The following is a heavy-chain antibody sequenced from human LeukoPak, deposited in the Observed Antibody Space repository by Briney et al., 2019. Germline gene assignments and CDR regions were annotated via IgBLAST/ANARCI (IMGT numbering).Heavy chain of an antibody. CDR2: ISSSSSYI. Sequence: PGGSLRLSCAASGFTFSSYSMNWVRQAPGKGLEWVSFISSSSSYIYYADSVKGRFTISRDNAKNSLYLQMNSLRAEDTAVYYCARDISGWYYFDYWGQGTLVTVSS. CDR3: ARDISGWYYFDY. J-gene: IGHJ4*02. V-gene: IGHV3-21*01. CDR1: GFTFSSYS. D-gene: IGHD6-19*01.